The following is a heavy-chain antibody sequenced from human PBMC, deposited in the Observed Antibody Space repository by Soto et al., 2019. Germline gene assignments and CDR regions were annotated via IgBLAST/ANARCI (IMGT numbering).Heavy chain of an antibody. D-gene: IGHD6-13*01. CDR1: GGSISSYY. J-gene: IGHJ6*02. Sequence: PSETLSLTCTVSGGSISSYYWSWIRQPAGKGLEWIGRIYTSGSTNYNPSLKSRVTMSVDTSKNQFSLKLSSVTAADTAVYYCARAGAAGTWYYYYYYGMDVWGQGTTVTVS. CDR3: ARAGAAGTWYYYYYYGMDV. CDR2: IYTSGST. V-gene: IGHV4-4*07.